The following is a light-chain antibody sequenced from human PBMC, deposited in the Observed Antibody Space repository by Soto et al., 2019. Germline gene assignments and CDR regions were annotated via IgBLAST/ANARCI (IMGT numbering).Light chain of an antibody. V-gene: IGKV3-20*01. J-gene: IGKJ1*01. CDR1: QSVSSSY. Sequence: EIVLTQSPGTLSLSPGERATLSCRASQSVSSSYLAWYQQKPGQAPRLLIYGASSRATCIPDRFSGSGSSTYFTLTFSRLDPEDFPLYYCQQYGEPFGQATK. CDR2: GAS. CDR3: QQYGEP.